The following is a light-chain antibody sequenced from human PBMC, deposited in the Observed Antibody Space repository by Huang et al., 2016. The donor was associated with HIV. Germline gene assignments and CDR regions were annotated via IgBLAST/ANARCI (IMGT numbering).Light chain of an antibody. V-gene: IGKV4-1*01. CDR2: WAS. CDR1: QRVLYTSNNKNY. J-gene: IGKJ1*01. CDR3: LQYYSTPRT. Sequence: DIVMTQSPDSLAVSLGERATINCKSSQRVLYTSNNKNYLAWYQQKPGQPPKLLIYWASTRESGVPDRFSGSGSGTDFTLTISSLQAEDVAVYYCLQYYSTPRTFGQGTKVEIK.